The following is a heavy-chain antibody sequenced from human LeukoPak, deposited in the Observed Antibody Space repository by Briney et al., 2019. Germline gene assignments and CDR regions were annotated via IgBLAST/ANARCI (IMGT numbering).Heavy chain of an antibody. V-gene: IGHV4-34*01. CDR2: INHSGST. J-gene: IGHJ5*02. CDR3: ARKKVPAASKNCFDP. Sequence: MTSETLSLTCAVYGGSFSGYYWSWIRQPPGKGLEWLGEINHSGSTNYNPSLKSRVTISVDTSKNQFSLKLSSVTAADTAVYYCARKKVPAASKNCFDPWGQGTLVTVSS. CDR1: GGSFSGYY. D-gene: IGHD2-2*01.